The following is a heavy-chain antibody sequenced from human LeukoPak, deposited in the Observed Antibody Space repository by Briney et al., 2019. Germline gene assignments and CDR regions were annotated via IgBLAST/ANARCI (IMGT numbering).Heavy chain of an antibody. J-gene: IGHJ3*02. Sequence: GGSLRLSCAASGFTFSNYWMIWVRQAPGKGLEWVGNIKQDGSEKRYADSVRGRFSISRDNAKNSLHLQMNSLRAEDTAVFYCARGGSYALDAFDIWGQGTMVTVSS. V-gene: IGHV3-7*05. CDR2: IKQDGSEK. D-gene: IGHD3-16*01. CDR1: GFTFSNYW. CDR3: ARGGSYALDAFDI.